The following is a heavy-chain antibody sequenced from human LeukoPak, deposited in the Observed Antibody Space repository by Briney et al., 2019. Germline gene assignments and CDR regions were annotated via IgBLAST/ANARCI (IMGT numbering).Heavy chain of an antibody. D-gene: IGHD3-22*01. Sequence: SETLSLTCTVSDGSISSGGYYWSWIRQHPGKGLEWIGYIYYSGSTYYNPSLKSRVTISVDTSKKQFSLKLSSVTAADTAVYYCAGLVGRYSSGLYYYYFDYWGQGTLVTVSS. CDR2: IYYSGST. CDR3: AGLVGRYSSGLYYYYFDY. V-gene: IGHV4-31*03. CDR1: DGSISSGGYY. J-gene: IGHJ4*02.